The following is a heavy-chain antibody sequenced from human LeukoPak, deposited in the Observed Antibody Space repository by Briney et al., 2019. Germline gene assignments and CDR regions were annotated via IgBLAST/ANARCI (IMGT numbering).Heavy chain of an antibody. V-gene: IGHV3-7*03. Sequence: PGGSLRLSCAASGLTFSSHWMSWVRQAPGKGLEWVANIVQDGSQKYYADSVKGRFTISRDNGKNSLYLQMNSLRAEDTAVYYCARNEKWGRDYWGQGTLVTVSS. CDR2: IVQDGSQK. CDR1: GLTFSSHW. D-gene: IGHD1-26*01. CDR3: ARNEKWGRDY. J-gene: IGHJ4*02.